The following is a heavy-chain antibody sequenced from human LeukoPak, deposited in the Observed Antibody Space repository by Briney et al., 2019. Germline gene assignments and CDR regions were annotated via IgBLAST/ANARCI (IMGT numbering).Heavy chain of an antibody. V-gene: IGHV3-74*01. CDR3: ARELPREVTLDH. D-gene: IGHD2-21*02. J-gene: IGHJ4*02. CDR2: INSDGSRT. CDR1: GSTLSSYE. Sequence: GGSLRLSCAASGSTLSSYEMHWVRQAPGKGLVWVSRINSDGSRTGYADAVKGRFTISRDNAKNMLYLQMNSLRAEDTAIYYCARELPREVTLDHWGQGTLVTASS.